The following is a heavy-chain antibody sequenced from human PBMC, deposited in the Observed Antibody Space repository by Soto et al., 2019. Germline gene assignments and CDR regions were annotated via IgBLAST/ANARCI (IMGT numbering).Heavy chain of an antibody. J-gene: IGHJ6*02. V-gene: IGHV3-13*05. D-gene: IGHD2-15*01. CDR1: AFTLSAYD. Sequence: PGGSLRLSCAASAFTLSAYDMHWVRQPSGKGLEWVSALGAADDPYYLGSVKGRFTISRENAKNSLYLQMNNLRAGDTAVYYCARAYSGRLPRRADYYYAMDVWGQGTTVTVSS. CDR2: LGAADDP. CDR3: ARAYSGRLPRRADYYYAMDV.